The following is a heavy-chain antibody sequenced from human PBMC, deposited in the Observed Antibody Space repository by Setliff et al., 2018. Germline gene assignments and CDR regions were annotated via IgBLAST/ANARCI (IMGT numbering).Heavy chain of an antibody. D-gene: IGHD6-13*01. CDR2: IYYSGST. Sequence: SETLSLTCTVSGGSISSSSYYWGWIRQPPGKGLEWIGSIYYSGSTYYSPSLKSRVTISVDTSKNQFSLKLSSVTAADTAVYYCARVLAAAGYYYYGMDVWGQGTTVTVSS. CDR1: GGSISSSSYY. J-gene: IGHJ6*02. CDR3: ARVLAAAGYYYYGMDV. V-gene: IGHV4-39*07.